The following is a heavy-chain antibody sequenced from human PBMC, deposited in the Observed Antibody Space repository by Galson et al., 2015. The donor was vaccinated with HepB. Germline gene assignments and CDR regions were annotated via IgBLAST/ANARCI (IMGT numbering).Heavy chain of an antibody. CDR3: ARVERQTRKNWFDP. V-gene: IGHV1-69*10. D-gene: IGHD2-2*01. J-gene: IGHJ5*02. CDR1: GGTFSSYA. Sequence: SVKVSCKASGGTFSSYAINWVRQAPGQGLEWMGLIIPMFHIANYAQKFQGRVTITADKSTSTAYMELSSLRSEDTAVYYCARVERQTRKNWFDPWGQGTLVTVSS. CDR2: IIPMFHIA.